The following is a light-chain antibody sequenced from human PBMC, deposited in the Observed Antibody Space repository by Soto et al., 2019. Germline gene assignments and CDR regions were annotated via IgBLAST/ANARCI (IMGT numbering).Light chain of an antibody. CDR1: QGISSY. J-gene: IGKJ4*01. Sequence: IQLTQSPSSLSASVGDRVTITCRASQGISSYLAWYQQKPGKAPKLLIYAASTLQSGVPSRFSGSGSGTDFTLTISSLKPEDFATYYCQQINSYPITLGGGTKVDSK. CDR3: QQINSYPIT. V-gene: IGKV1-9*01. CDR2: AAS.